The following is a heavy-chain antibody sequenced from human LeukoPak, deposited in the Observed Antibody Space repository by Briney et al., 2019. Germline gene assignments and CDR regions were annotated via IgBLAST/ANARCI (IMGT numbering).Heavy chain of an antibody. D-gene: IGHD3-10*01. CDR2: IIPIFGTA. J-gene: IGHJ4*02. CDR3: ASTLPGPHRELGY. V-gene: IGHV1-69*05. Sequence: ASVKVSCKASGGTFSSYAISWVRQAPGQGLEWMGGIIPIFGTANYAQKFQGRVTITTDESTSTAYMELSSLRSEDTAVYYCASTLPGPHRELGYWGQGTLVTVSS. CDR1: GGTFSSYA.